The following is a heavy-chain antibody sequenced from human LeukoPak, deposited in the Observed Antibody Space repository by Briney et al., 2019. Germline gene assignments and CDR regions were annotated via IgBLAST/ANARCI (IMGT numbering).Heavy chain of an antibody. CDR2: IKQDGSEK. J-gene: IGHJ5*02. V-gene: IGHV3-7*03. CDR1: GFTFSRYW. Sequence: GGSLRLSCTVSGFTFSRYWMSWVRQVPGKGLEWVANIKQDGSEKYYVDSVKGRFTISRDNARNSLYLQMNSLRAEDTALYYCAKDKKDMLRGVIHAWGQGTLVTVSS. D-gene: IGHD3-10*01. CDR3: AKDKKDMLRGVIHA.